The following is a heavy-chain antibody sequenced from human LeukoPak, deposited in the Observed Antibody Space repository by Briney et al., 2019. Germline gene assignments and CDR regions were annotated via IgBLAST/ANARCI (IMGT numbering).Heavy chain of an antibody. CDR3: ARGPNYVWGSYRYFDY. D-gene: IGHD3-16*01. CDR2: IYYSGST. J-gene: IGHJ4*02. CDR1: GGSISSYY. Sequence: KPSETLSLTCTVSGGSISSYYWSWIRQPPGKGLEWIGYIYYSGSTDYNPSLKSRFTISVDTSKNQFSLKLSSVTAADTAVYYCARGPNYVWGSYRYFDYWGQGILVTVSS. V-gene: IGHV4-59*08.